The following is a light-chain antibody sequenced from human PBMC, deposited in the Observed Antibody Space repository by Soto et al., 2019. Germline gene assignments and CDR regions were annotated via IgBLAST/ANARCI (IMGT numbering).Light chain of an antibody. CDR3: SAWDDSLSAIL. V-gene: IGLV1-44*01. CDR2: NND. Sequence: QSVLSQPPSASGTPGQTVTISCSGRSSNIGSNIVNWYQQLPGTAPNLLIYNNDHRPSGVADRFSGSKSGTSASLAISGLQSEDEADYYCSAWDDSLSAILFGGGTKLTVL. CDR1: SSNIGSNI. J-gene: IGLJ3*02.